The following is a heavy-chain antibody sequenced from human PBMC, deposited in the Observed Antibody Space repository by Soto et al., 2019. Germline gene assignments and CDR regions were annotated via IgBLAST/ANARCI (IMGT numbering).Heavy chain of an antibody. D-gene: IGHD1-1*01. J-gene: IGHJ5*02. CDR3: VRDGTKTLRDWFDP. V-gene: IGHV4-59*12. CDR2: VHYSGST. CDR1: GGSISGYY. Sequence: TSETLSLTCTVSGGSISGYYWSWIRQPPGKGLEWIGYVHYSGSTNYNPSLKSRVMMSVDTSKKQFSLKLRSVTAADTAVYYCVRDGTKTLRDWFDPWGQGISVTVSS.